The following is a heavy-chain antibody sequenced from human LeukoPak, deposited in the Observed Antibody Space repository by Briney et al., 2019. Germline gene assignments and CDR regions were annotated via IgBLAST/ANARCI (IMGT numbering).Heavy chain of an antibody. CDR2: IKQDGSEK. J-gene: IGHJ4*02. CDR1: GFTFSDYA. CDR3: ARDLGITIFGVFDY. D-gene: IGHD3-3*01. V-gene: IGHV3-7*01. Sequence: GGSLRLSCAASGFTFSDYAMHWVRQAPGKGLEWVANIKQDGSEKYYVDSVKGRFTISRDNAKNSLYLQMNSLRAEDTAVYYCARDLGITIFGVFDYWGQGTLVTVSS.